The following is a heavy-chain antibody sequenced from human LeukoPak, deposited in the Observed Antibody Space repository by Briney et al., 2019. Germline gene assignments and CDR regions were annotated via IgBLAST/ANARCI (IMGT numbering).Heavy chain of an antibody. J-gene: IGHJ4*02. D-gene: IGHD1-26*01. CDR3: ARGSGSYYPRSDY. Sequence: PGGSLRLSCAASGFTFSSYGMHWVRQAPGKGLEWVAVIWYDGSNKYYADSVKGRFTISGDNSKNTLYLQMNSLRAEDTAVYYCARGSGSYYPRSDYWGQGTLVTVSS. CDR1: GFTFSSYG. V-gene: IGHV3-33*01. CDR2: IWYDGSNK.